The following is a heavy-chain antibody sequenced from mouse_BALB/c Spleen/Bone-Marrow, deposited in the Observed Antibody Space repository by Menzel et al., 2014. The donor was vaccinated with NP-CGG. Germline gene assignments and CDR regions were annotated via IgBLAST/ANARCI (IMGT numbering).Heavy chain of an antibody. CDR1: GYAFSAYW. D-gene: IGHD1-2*01. Sequence: VQLVESGAEPVRPGSSVKISCKASGYAFSAYWMNWVKQRPGQGLEWIGQIYPGDGDTNYNGKFKGKATLTADKSSSTAYMQLSSLTSEDSAVYFCTRSTATFDYWGQGTTLTVSS. CDR3: TRSTATFDY. CDR2: IYPGDGDT. J-gene: IGHJ2*01. V-gene: IGHV1-80*01.